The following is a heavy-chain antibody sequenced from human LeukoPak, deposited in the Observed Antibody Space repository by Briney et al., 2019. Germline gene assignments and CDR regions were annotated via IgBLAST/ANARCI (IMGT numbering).Heavy chain of an antibody. Sequence: SETLSLTCTVSGGSISSYYWSWIRQPPGKGLEWIGYIYYSGSTNYNPSLKSRVTISVDTSKNQFSLKLSSVTAADTAVYCCARARIAAAGTHFDYWGQGTLVTVSS. CDR2: IYYSGST. CDR3: ARARIAAAGTHFDY. J-gene: IGHJ4*02. D-gene: IGHD6-13*01. CDR1: GGSISSYY. V-gene: IGHV4-59*01.